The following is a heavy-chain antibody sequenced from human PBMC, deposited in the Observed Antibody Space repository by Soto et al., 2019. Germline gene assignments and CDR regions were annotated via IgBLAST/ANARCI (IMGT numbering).Heavy chain of an antibody. J-gene: IGHJ4*02. CDR1: GFTVSSNY. V-gene: IGHV3-53*01. CDR3: ARVAYSSSWYVDY. D-gene: IGHD6-13*01. CDR2: IYSGGST. Sequence: GGSLRLSCAASGFTVSSNYMSWVRQAPGKGLEWVSVIYSGGSTYYADSVKGRFTISRDNSKNTLYLQMNSLRAEDTAVYYCARVAYSSSWYVDYWGQGTLVTVSS.